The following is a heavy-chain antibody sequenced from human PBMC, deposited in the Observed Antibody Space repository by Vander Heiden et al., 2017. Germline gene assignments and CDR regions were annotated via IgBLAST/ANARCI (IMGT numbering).Heavy chain of an antibody. V-gene: IGHV3-30*18. CDR3: AKGTVELLGAYTFDY. Sequence: QVQLVESGGGEVQAGRALRLSWAAPGFTLSCYGMPGVRPAPCKGLEWVAVISYDGSNKYYADSVKGRFTISRDNSKNTLYLQMNSLRAEDTAVYYCAKGTVELLGAYTFDYWGQGTLVTVSS. CDR1: GFTLSCYG. D-gene: IGHD1-26*01. J-gene: IGHJ4*02. CDR2: ISYDGSNK.